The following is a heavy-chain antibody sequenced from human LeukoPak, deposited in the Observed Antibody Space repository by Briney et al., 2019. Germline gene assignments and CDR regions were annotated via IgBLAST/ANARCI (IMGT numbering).Heavy chain of an antibody. Sequence: PGGSLRLSCAASGFTFTSYTMSWVRQAPGKALEWVSSLSSSTNYIYYADSVTGRFTISRDDAQNSLYLQMNSLSAEDTAVYYCAKGDCSSTSCSLRPIDYWGQGTLVTVSS. CDR3: AKGDCSSTSCSLRPIDY. V-gene: IGHV3-21*01. D-gene: IGHD2-2*01. CDR1: GFTFTSYT. CDR2: LSSSTNYI. J-gene: IGHJ4*02.